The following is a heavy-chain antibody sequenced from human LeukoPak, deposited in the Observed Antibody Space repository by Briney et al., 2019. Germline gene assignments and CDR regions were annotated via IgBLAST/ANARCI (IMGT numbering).Heavy chain of an antibody. CDR2: IYTSGST. Sequence: SETLSLTCTVSGGSISSGSYYWSWIRQPAGKGLEWIGRIYTSGSTNYNPSLKSRVTISVDTSKNQFSLKLSSVTAADTVVYYCAREYIVVVPAANYYYYMDVWGKGTTVTISS. CDR3: AREYIVVVPAANYYYYMDV. J-gene: IGHJ6*03. D-gene: IGHD2-2*01. V-gene: IGHV4-61*02. CDR1: GGSISSGSYY.